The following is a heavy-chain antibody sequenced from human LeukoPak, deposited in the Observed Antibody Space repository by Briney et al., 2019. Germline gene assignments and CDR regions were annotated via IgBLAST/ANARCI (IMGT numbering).Heavy chain of an antibody. V-gene: IGHV1-69*13. CDR1: GGTFSSYA. J-gene: IGHJ5*02. CDR2: IIPIFGTA. CDR3: ASPYSNYDNWFDP. D-gene: IGHD4-11*01. Sequence: SVKVSCKDSGGTFSSYAISWVRQAPGQGLEWMGGIIPIFGTANYAQKFQGRVTITADESTSTAYMELSSLRSEDTAVYYCASPYSNYDNWFDPWGQGTLVTVSS.